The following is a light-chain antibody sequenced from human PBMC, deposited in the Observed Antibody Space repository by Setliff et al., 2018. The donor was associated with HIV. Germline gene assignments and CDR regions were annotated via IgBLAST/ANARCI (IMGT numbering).Light chain of an antibody. V-gene: IGLV2-14*03. Sequence: QSALTQPASVSGSPGQSITISCTGPSSDVGGYNFVCWYQQHPGKAPKLMIYDVNERPSGVSNRFSGSKSGNTASLTISGLQAEDEADYYCSSFTSSTTYVFGTGTKVTVL. CDR3: SSFTSSTTYV. CDR2: DVN. J-gene: IGLJ1*01. CDR1: SSDVGGYNF.